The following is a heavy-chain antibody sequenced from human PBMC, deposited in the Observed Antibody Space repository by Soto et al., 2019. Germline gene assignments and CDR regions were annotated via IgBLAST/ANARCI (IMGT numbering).Heavy chain of an antibody. CDR2: MYSGGST. D-gene: IGHD3-22*01. J-gene: IGHJ1*01. V-gene: IGHV3-53*01. Sequence: EVQLVESGGGLIQPGGSLRLSCAASGFTVSSNYMSWVRQAPGKGLEWVSVMYSGGSTYYADSVKGRFTISRDNSKNPLYLKRNSPRAAATAVYYCARDRVESGYPEYFQHWGQGTLVTGSS. CDR3: ARDRVESGYPEYFQH. CDR1: GFTVSSNY.